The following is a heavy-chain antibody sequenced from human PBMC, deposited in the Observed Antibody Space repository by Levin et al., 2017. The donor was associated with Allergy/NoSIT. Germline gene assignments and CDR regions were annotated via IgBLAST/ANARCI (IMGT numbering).Heavy chain of an antibody. D-gene: IGHD3-22*01. CDR3: ARQRDYYDSSGESWFDP. CDR1: GGSISSSSHF. V-gene: IGHV4-39*01. J-gene: IGHJ5*02. CDR2: IYYSGNT. Sequence: SETLSLTCTVSGGSISSSSHFWGWIRQPPGKGLQWIGSIYYSGNTYYNPSLKSRVTIYVDTSKNQFSLKLSSVTAADTAMYYCARQRDYYDSSGESWFDPWGQGTLVTVSS.